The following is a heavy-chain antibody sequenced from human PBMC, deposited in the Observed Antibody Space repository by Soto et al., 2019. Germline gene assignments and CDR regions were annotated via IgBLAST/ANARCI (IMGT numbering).Heavy chain of an antibody. J-gene: IGHJ4*02. CDR1: GYTFTSYG. V-gene: IGHV1-18*01. CDR3: ARGDYYYVSGSYSGY. Sequence: GASVKVSCKASGYTFTSYGINWVRQAPGQGLEWMGWISAYNGNTNYAQKLQGRVTMTTDTSTSTAYMELRSLRSDDTAVYYCARGDYYYVSGSYSGYWGQGILVTVSS. D-gene: IGHD3-10*01. CDR2: ISAYNGNT.